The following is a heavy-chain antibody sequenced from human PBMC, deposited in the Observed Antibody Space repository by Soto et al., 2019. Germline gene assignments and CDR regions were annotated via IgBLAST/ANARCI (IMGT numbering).Heavy chain of an antibody. D-gene: IGHD6-13*01. CDR1: GFTFDDYA. CDR2: ISWNSGSI. CDR3: AKSPHDGSSWYPSVYYFDY. J-gene: IGHJ4*02. V-gene: IGHV3-9*01. Sequence: EVQLVESGGGLVQPGRSLRLSCAASGFTFDDYAMHWVRQAPGKGLEWVSGISWNSGSIGYADSVKGRFTISRDNAKNSLYLQMNSLRAEDTALYYCAKSPHDGSSWYPSVYYFDYWGQGTLVTVSS.